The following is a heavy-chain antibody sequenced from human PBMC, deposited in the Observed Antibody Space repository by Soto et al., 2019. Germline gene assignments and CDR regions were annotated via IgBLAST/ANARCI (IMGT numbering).Heavy chain of an antibody. CDR3: AGGRQWLAFDF. D-gene: IGHD6-19*01. CDR1: GVSVNSDSSY. V-gene: IGHV4-61*01. Sequence: SETLSLTCTVSGVSVNSDSSYWSWIRQPPGKGLEYIGCIYHSGSTNYNPSLKSRVTISVDTSKNQLSLKLNSVTAADTAVYYCAGGRQWLAFDFWGQGSLVTVSS. J-gene: IGHJ4*02. CDR2: IYHSGST.